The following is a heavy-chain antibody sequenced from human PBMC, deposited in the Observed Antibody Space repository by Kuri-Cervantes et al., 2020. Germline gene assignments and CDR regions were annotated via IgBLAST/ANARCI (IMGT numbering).Heavy chain of an antibody. V-gene: IGHV3-23*01. CDR1: GFTFDSYT. CDR2: ISASGGNT. D-gene: IGHD6-19*01. J-gene: IGHJ4*02. Sequence: GESLKISCAASGFTFDSYTMNWVRQAPGKGLEWVSAISASGGNTYYADPVKGRFTISRDNAKNSLYLQMNSLRVEDTAVYYCARYPGIAVAGTGGFDYWGQGALVTVSS. CDR3: ARYPGIAVAGTGGFDY.